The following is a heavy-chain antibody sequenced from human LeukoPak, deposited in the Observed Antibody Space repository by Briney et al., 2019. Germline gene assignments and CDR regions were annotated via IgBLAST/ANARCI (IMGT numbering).Heavy chain of an antibody. CDR1: GGTSSSYA. CDR2: IIPIFGTA. D-gene: IGHD5-24*01. Sequence: SVKVSCKASGGTSSSYAISWVRQAPGQGLEWMGGIIPIFGTANYAQKFQGRVTITADESTSTAYMELSSLRSEDTAVYYCARYLVEMATTTPYGMDVRGQGTTVTVSS. J-gene: IGHJ6*02. V-gene: IGHV1-69*01. CDR3: ARYLVEMATTTPYGMDV.